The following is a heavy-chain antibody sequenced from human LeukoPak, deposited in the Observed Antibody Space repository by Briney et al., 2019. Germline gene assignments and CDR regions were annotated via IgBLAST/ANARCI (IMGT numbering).Heavy chain of an antibody. CDR2: IYHSGST. CDR3: ARLPYRHYFYMDV. J-gene: IGHJ6*03. D-gene: IGHD3-16*02. CDR1: GYSISSGYY. Sequence: SETLSLTCTVSGYSISSGYYWGWIRQPPGKGLEWIGSIYHSGSTYYNPSLKSRVTTSVDTSKNQFSLKLSSVTAADTAVYYCARLPYRHYFYMDVWGKGTTVIVSS. V-gene: IGHV4-38-2*02.